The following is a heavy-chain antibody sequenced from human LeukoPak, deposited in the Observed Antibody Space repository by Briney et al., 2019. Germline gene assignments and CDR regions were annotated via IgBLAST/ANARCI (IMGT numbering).Heavy chain of an antibody. J-gene: IGHJ6*02. CDR1: GGSFSSFA. D-gene: IGHD4-17*01. Sequence: ASVKVSCKASGGSFSSFAFSWVRQAPGQGLEWMGRIIPLLALTHYAQKFQGRVTITADESTSTAYMELSSLRSEDTAVYYCATNSDYGDYVGVDVWGQGTTVTVSS. CDR2: IIPLLALT. V-gene: IGHV1-69*04. CDR3: ATNSDYGDYVGVDV.